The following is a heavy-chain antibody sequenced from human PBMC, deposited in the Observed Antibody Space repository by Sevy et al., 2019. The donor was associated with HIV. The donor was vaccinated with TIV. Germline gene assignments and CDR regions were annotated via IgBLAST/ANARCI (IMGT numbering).Heavy chain of an antibody. CDR1: GFTVSSNY. V-gene: IGHV3-66*04. CDR2: IYSGGDT. Sequence: GGSLRLSCAASGFTVSSNYMSWVRQAPGKGLEWVSVIYSGGDTYYADSVKGRFTISRDSFKNTLFLQMNSLTTEDTAVYYCARPRANYVDHYFFYAMDVWGQGTTVTVSS. D-gene: IGHD4-17*01. CDR3: ARPRANYVDHYFFYAMDV. J-gene: IGHJ6*02.